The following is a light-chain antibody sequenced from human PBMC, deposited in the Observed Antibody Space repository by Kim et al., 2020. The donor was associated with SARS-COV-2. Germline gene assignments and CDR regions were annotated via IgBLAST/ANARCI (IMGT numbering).Light chain of an antibody. CDR2: AAS. J-gene: IGKJ1*01. V-gene: IGKV1-27*01. CDR3: QKYNSAART. CDR1: QGISNY. Sequence: DIQMTQYPSSLSASVGDRVTITCRASQGISNYLAWYQQKPGKVPKLLIYAASTLQSAVPSRFSGSGSGTDFTLTISSLQPEDVATYYCQKYNSAARTFGQGTKVDIK.